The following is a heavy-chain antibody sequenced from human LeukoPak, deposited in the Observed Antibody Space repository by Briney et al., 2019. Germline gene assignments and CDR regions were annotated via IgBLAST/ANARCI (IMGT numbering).Heavy chain of an antibody. CDR1: GFTFTTYT. V-gene: IGHV3-64*01. CDR2: VVGNGGTT. Sequence: PGGSLRLSCAASGFTFTTYTIHWVRQAPGKGLEYVSAVVGNGGTTYYANSKGRFTISRDNSKYTVYLQMGSLRAEDTAVYYCARERAFYYFDYWGQGALVTVSS. J-gene: IGHJ4*02. CDR3: ARERAFYYFDY.